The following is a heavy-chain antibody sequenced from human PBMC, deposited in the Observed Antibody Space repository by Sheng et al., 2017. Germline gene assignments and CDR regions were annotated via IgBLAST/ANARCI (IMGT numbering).Heavy chain of an antibody. V-gene: IGHV3-33*06. CDR3: VKERGPYGDFDY. CDR2: IWSGGRNQ. CDR1: GFTFSNYG. D-gene: IGHD4-17*01. J-gene: IGHJ4*02. Sequence: QVLLVESRGGVVQPGRSLRLSCAASGFTFSNYGMHWVRQAPGKGLEWVAVIWSGGRNQYYADSVKGRFTISRDNSKYTLGMQMNNLRAEDTAVYYCVKERGPYGDFDYWGQGALVTVSS.